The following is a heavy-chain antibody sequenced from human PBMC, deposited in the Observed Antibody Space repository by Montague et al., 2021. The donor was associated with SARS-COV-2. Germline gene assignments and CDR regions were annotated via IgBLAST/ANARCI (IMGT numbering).Heavy chain of an antibody. CDR2: ISSSSSYI. CDR3: ARGVRGSGTRSL. J-gene: IGHJ4*02. V-gene: IGHV3-21*01. D-gene: IGHD2-2*01. Sequence: SLRLSCAASGFTFSSYSMNWVRQAPGKGLEWVSSISSSSSYIYYADSVKGRFTIPRDNAMNSLYLQMNSLRAEDTAVYYCARGVRGSGTRSLWGQGALVTVSS. CDR1: GFTFSSYS.